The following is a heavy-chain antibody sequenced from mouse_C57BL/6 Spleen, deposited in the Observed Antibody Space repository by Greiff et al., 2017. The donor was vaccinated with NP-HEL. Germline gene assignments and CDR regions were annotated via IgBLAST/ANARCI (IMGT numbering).Heavy chain of an antibody. J-gene: IGHJ2*01. CDR3: AKSSYYGSSYFDY. D-gene: IGHD1-1*01. CDR1: GYTFTSYW. CDR2: IDPSDSET. V-gene: IGHV1-52*01. Sequence: QVQLKQPGAELVRPGSSVKLSCKASGYTFTSYWMHWVKQRPIQGLEWIGNIDPSDSETHYNQKFKDKATLTVDKSSSTAYMQLSSLTSEDSAVYYCAKSSYYGSSYFDYWGQGTTLTVSS.